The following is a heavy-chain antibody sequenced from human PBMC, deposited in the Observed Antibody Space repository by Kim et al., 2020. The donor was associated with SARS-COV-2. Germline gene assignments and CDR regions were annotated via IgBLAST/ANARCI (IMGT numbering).Heavy chain of an antibody. D-gene: IGHD6-13*01. CDR3: ATKIAAAGGMDV. V-gene: IGHV5-51*01. J-gene: IGHJ6*02. Sequence: RYSRSFQGQVTISADKSISTAYLQWSSLKASDTAMYYCATKIAAAGGMDVWGQGTTVTVSS.